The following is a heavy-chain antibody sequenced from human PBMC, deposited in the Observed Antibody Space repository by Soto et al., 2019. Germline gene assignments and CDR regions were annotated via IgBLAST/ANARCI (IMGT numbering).Heavy chain of an antibody. V-gene: IGHV4-59*08. CDR1: GGSISSYY. J-gene: IGHJ4*02. CDR3: ARLYGDYLDY. D-gene: IGHD4-17*01. CDR2: IYYSGST. Sequence: SETLSLTCTFSGGSISSYYWSLIRQPPGKGLEWIGYIYYSGSTNYNPSLKSRVTISVDTSKNQFSLKLSSVTAADTAVYYCARLYGDYLDYWGQGTLVTVSS.